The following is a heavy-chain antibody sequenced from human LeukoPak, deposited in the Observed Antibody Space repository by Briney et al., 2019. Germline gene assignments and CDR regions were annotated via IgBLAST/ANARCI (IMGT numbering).Heavy chain of an antibody. D-gene: IGHD2-15*01. V-gene: IGHV3-74*01. CDR3: ARGSYCSGGNCYPETFDI. Sequence: PGGSLRLSCAASGFTFSSNWMHWVRQAPGKGLVWVSRINSDGSRTSYADSVKGRFTISRDNAKNTLYLQMNSLGAEDTAVYYCARGSYCSGGNCYPETFDIWGQGTMVTVSS. CDR1: GFTFSSNW. CDR2: INSDGSRT. J-gene: IGHJ3*02.